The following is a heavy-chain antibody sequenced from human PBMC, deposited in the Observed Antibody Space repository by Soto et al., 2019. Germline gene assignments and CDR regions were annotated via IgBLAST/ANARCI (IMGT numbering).Heavy chain of an antibody. Sequence: QITLKESGPTLVKPTQTLTLTCTFSGFSLSTSGVGVGWIRQPPGKALEWLALIYWDDDKRNSPSLKSRRTITKDTTKNQRGLTMTNKDHVDTATYYSAHSRAASNYGDYEPMNSFDYWGQGTLVTVSS. D-gene: IGHD4-17*01. CDR2: IYWDDDK. J-gene: IGHJ4*02. CDR3: AHSRAASNYGDYEPMNSFDY. CDR1: GFSLSTSGVG. V-gene: IGHV2-5*02.